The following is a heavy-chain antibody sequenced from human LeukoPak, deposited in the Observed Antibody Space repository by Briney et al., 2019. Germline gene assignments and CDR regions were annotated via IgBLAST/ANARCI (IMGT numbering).Heavy chain of an antibody. CDR3: ARDPQGADDSSGYYWFDP. J-gene: IGHJ5*02. Sequence: ASVKVSCKASGYTFTGYYMHWVRQAPGQGLEWMGRINPNSGGTNYAQEFQGRVTMTRDTSISTAYMELSRLRSDDTAVYYCARDPQGADDSSGYYWFDPWGQGTLVTVSS. CDR2: INPNSGGT. D-gene: IGHD3-22*01. CDR1: GYTFTGYY. V-gene: IGHV1-2*06.